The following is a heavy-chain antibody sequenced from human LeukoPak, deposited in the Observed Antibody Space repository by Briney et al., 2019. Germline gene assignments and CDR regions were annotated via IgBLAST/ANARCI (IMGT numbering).Heavy chain of an antibody. J-gene: IGHJ4*02. CDR2: ISWNSGSI. CDR1: GFTFDDYA. CDR3: AEDQYYDILTGYFGY. Sequence: GGSLRLSCAASGFTFDDYAMHWVRQAPGKGLEWVSGISWNSGSIGYADSVKGRFTISRDNAKNSLYLQMNSLRAEDTALYYCAEDQYYDILTGYFGYWGQGTLVTVSS. V-gene: IGHV3-9*01. D-gene: IGHD3-9*01.